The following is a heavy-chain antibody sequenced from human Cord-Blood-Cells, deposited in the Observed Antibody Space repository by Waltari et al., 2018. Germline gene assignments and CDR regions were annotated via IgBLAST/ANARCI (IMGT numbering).Heavy chain of an antibody. CDR3: ASSAPYYDFWSGQSAFDI. CDR2: IKQDGSEK. Sequence: EVQLVESGGGLVQPGGSLRLSCAASGFTFSSYWMSWVRQAPGKGLEWVAKIKQDGSEKYYVDCVKGRFTSSRDNAKNSLYLQMNSLRAEDTAVYYCASSAPYYDFWSGQSAFDIWGQGTMVTVSS. J-gene: IGHJ3*02. D-gene: IGHD3-3*01. V-gene: IGHV3-7*01. CDR1: GFTFSSYW.